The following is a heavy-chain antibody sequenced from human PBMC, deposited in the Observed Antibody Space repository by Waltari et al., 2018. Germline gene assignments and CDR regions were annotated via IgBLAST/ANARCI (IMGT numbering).Heavy chain of an antibody. D-gene: IGHD2-2*02. J-gene: IGHJ4*02. V-gene: IGHV4-39*01. Sequence: QLQLQESGPKLVKPSETLSLPCPVTGTSIAAHYFFWAWVRQSPGKGLEWIGSVLSSGQTYYNPSLKDRVTVSLDASKDQFSLKLTSMTAADTAVYFCAKHPNSLYYFDSWGQGTLVAVSS. CDR2: VLSSGQT. CDR3: AKHPNSLYYFDS. CDR1: GTSIAAHYFF.